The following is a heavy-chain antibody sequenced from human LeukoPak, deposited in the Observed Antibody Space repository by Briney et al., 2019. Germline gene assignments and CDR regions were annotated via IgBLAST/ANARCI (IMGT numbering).Heavy chain of an antibody. V-gene: IGHV4-4*07. CDR2: IYTSGST. D-gene: IGHD3-22*01. Sequence: SETLSLTCTVSGDSIRSYYWTWIRQPAGKGLEWIGRIYTSGSTNYNPSLKTRVIMSVDTSKNQFSLKLSSVTAADTAVYYCARGTYYDRGDYPNWFDSWGQGILVTVSS. CDR3: ARGTYYDRGDYPNWFDS. CDR1: GDSIRSYY. J-gene: IGHJ5*01.